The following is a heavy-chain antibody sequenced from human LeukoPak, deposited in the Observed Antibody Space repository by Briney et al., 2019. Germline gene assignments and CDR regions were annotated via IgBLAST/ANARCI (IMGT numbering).Heavy chain of an antibody. CDR1: GYTFTGYY. J-gene: IGHJ3*02. Sequence: ASVTVSCKASGYTFTGYYMHWVGQAPGQGREGMGWTNPNSGGTNFAQKFQGRVTMTRDTSISTAYMDLNRLTSDHMAVYYCARAGLWDYSDSSGYHNVAFDIWGQGTMVTVSS. CDR2: TNPNSGGT. CDR3: ARAGLWDYSDSSGYHNVAFDI. D-gene: IGHD3-22*01. V-gene: IGHV1-2*02.